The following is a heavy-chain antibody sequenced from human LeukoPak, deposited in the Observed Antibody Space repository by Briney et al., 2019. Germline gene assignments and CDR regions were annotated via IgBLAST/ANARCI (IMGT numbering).Heavy chain of an antibody. CDR3: ARALATAYYYDSRGYYDRTFDY. CDR1: GFTFSSYS. J-gene: IGHJ4*02. Sequence: AGSLRLSRAASGFTFSSYSMNWVRQAPGKGLEWVSSISSSSSDIYYADSVKGRFTISRDNAKNSLYLQMNSLRAEDTAVYYCARALATAYYYDSRGYYDRTFDYWGQGTLVTVSS. V-gene: IGHV3-21*01. D-gene: IGHD3-22*01. CDR2: ISSSSSDI.